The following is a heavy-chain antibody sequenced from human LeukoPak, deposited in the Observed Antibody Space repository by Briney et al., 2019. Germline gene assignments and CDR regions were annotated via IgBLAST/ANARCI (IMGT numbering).Heavy chain of an antibody. Sequence: GGSQTLLCAASGFTLSTFDMNWVRQAPGKGLGWVSSISTSSRYIYYRDSVKGRFTISRDDAKNSLYLQMNSLTVEDTAVYYCARADCSGSTCYLRRSCFFSWGQGTLVTVSS. D-gene: IGHD2-2*01. CDR2: ISTSSRYI. CDR3: ARADCSGSTCYLRRSCFFS. CDR1: GFTLSTFD. J-gene: IGHJ5*01. V-gene: IGHV3-21*06.